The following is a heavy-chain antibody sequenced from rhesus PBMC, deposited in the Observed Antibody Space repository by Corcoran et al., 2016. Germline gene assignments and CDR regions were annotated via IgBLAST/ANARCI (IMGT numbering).Heavy chain of an antibody. CDR1: GGSISDSYR. Sequence: QVQLQESGPGVVKPSETLSLTCAVSGGSISDSYRWSWIRQPPGKGLEWIGYIYGRSTSTNDNPSLKSRGTISKDTSKNQFSLKLSSVTAADTAVYYCARERGYNIWTGSGYWGQGVLVTVSS. J-gene: IGHJ4*01. CDR3: ARERGYNIWTGSGY. V-gene: IGHV4S10*01. D-gene: IGHD3-3*01. CDR2: IYGRSTST.